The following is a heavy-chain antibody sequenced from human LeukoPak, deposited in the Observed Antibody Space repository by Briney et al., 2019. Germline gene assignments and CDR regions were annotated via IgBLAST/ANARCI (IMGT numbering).Heavy chain of an antibody. Sequence: SQTLSLTCAVSGGSISSGGYSWSWIRQPPGKGLEWIGYIYHSGSTYYNPSLKSRVTISVDRSKNQFSLELSSVTAADTAVYYCARAYSSSWYSWFDPWGQGTLVTVSS. V-gene: IGHV4-30-2*01. D-gene: IGHD6-13*01. J-gene: IGHJ5*02. CDR2: IYHSGST. CDR1: GGSISSGGYS. CDR3: ARAYSSSWYSWFDP.